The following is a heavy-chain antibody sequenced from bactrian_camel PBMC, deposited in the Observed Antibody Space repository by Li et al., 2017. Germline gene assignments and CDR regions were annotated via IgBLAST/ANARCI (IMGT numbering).Heavy chain of an antibody. D-gene: IGHD3*01. V-gene: IGHV3S53*01. J-gene: IGHJ4*01. CDR3: KTGVDGGQGLDACYEYNY. Sequence: VQLVESGGGSVQAGGSLRLSSAAPGYTSYKCGMDWYRQGAGEQREWVASINTDGSTKYADSVKGRFTVSEDKDNDTVYLQMNSLKPEDTAMYSCKTGVDGGQGLDACYEYNYWGQGTQVTVS. CDR2: INTDGST. CDR1: GYTSYKCG.